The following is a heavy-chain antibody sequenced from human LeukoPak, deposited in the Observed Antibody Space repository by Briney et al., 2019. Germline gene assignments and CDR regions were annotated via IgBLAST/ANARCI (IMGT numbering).Heavy chain of an antibody. V-gene: IGHV3-74*01. D-gene: IGHD3-16*01. J-gene: IGHJ5*02. Sequence: GGSLRLSCAAPGFTFSSYWMHWVRQAPGKGLVWVSRINSDGSSTSYADSVKGRFTISRDNAKNTLYLQMNSLRAEDTAVYYCASLVGYDYVWGSYTKGASWFDPWGQGTLVTVSS. CDR1: GFTFSSYW. CDR3: ASLVGYDYVWGSYTKGASWFDP. CDR2: INSDGSST.